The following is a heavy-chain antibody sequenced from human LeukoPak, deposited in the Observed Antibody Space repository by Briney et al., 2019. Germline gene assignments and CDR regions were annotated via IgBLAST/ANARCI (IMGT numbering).Heavy chain of an antibody. CDR2: ISDSSSYI. CDR1: GFSFSSYS. CDR3: ALFRYCSSTTCYDLSY. D-gene: IGHD2-2*01. Sequence: KSGGSLRLSCAASGFSFSSYSMNWVRQAPGKGLEWVSSISDSSSYIYYADSVKGRLTISRDNAKNSLYLQMNSLRAEDTAVYYCALFRYCSSTTCYDLSYWGQGTLVTVSS. V-gene: IGHV3-21*01. J-gene: IGHJ4*02.